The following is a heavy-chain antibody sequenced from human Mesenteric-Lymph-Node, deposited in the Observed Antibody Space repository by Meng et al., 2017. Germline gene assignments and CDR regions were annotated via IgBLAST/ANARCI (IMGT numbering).Heavy chain of an antibody. Sequence: LRLSCTVSGGSISSGSYYWSWIRQPAGKGLEWIGRIYTSGSTNYNPSLKSRVTISVDTSKNQFSLKLTSVTAADTAVYYCARVLVLVGATTFDYWGQGTLVTVSS. CDR2: IYTSGST. V-gene: IGHV4-61*02. J-gene: IGHJ4*02. CDR1: GGSISSGSYY. CDR3: ARVLVLVGATTFDY. D-gene: IGHD1-26*01.